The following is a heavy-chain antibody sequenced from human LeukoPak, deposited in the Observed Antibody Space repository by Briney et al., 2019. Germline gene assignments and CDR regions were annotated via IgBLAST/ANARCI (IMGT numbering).Heavy chain of an antibody. Sequence: GGSLRLSCAASGITFSDYYMSWIRQAPGKGLEWVSYISSSGSTIYYADSVKGRFTISRDNAKNSLYLQMNSLRAEDTAVYYCARGGGYDYVWGSYRPLDYWGQGTLVTVSS. CDR1: GITFSDYY. CDR3: ARGGGYDYVWGSYRPLDY. J-gene: IGHJ4*02. V-gene: IGHV3-11*04. CDR2: ISSSGSTI. D-gene: IGHD3-16*02.